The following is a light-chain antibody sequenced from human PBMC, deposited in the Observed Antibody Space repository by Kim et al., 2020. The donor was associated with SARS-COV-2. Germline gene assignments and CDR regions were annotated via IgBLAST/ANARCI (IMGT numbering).Light chain of an antibody. CDR3: QQYYSTPLT. J-gene: IGKJ4*01. CDR2: WAS. CDR1: QSVLYSSNNKNY. V-gene: IGKV4-1*01. Sequence: ATINCKSSQSVLYSSNNKNYLAWYQQKPGQPPKLLIYWASTRESGVPDLFSGSGSGTDFTLTISSLQAEDVAVYYCQQYYSTPLTFGGGTKVDIK.